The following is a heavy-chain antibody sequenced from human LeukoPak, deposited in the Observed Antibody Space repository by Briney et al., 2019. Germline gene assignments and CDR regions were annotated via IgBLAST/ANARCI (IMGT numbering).Heavy chain of an antibody. CDR3: ARWTQYYEILTLYYYYGMDV. J-gene: IGHJ6*02. CDR1: GYTFTSYD. Sequence: ASVKVSCTASGYTFTSYDINWVRQATGQGLEWMGWMNPNSGNTGYAQKFQGRVTMTRNTSISTAYMELSSLRSEDTAVYSFARWTQYYEILTLYYYYGMDVWGQGTTVTVSS. CDR2: MNPNSGNT. V-gene: IGHV1-8*01. D-gene: IGHD3-9*01.